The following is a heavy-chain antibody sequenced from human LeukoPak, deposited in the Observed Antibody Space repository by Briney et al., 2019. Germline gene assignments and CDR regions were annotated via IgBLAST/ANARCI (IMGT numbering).Heavy chain of an antibody. Sequence: SETLSLTCTVSGDSISSYYWSWIRQPPGKGLEWIGYIYYSGSTNYNPSLKSRVTISVDTSKNQFSLKLSSVTAADTAVYFCASYGGNSGIWAFDIWGQGTMVIVSS. D-gene: IGHD4-23*01. CDR1: GDSISSYY. CDR3: ASYGGNSGIWAFDI. V-gene: IGHV4-59*01. CDR2: IYYSGST. J-gene: IGHJ3*02.